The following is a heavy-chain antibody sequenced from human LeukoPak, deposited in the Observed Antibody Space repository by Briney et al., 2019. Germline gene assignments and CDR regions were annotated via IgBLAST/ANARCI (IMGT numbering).Heavy chain of an antibody. D-gene: IGHD6-13*01. J-gene: IGHJ4*02. Sequence: GASVKVSCKASGYSFTSYGISWVRQAPGQGLEWMGWINPNSGGTNYAQKFQGRVTMTRDTSISTAYMELSRLRSDDTAVYYCARSAESSSWVEFDYWGQGTLVTVSS. V-gene: IGHV1-2*02. CDR3: ARSAESSSWVEFDY. CDR1: GYSFTSYG. CDR2: INPNSGGT.